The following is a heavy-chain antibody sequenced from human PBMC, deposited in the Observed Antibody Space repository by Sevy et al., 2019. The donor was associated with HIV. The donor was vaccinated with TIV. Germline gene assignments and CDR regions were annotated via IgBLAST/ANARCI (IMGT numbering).Heavy chain of an antibody. CDR3: AKELSSIVVVVAAIDY. Sequence: GGSLRLSCAASGLTFSSYGMHWVRQAPGKGLEWVAVISYDGSNKYYADSVKGRFTISRDNSKNTLYLQMNSLRAEDTAVYYCAKELSSIVVVVAAIDYWGQGTLVTVSS. CDR2: ISYDGSNK. D-gene: IGHD2-15*01. CDR1: GLTFSSYG. V-gene: IGHV3-30*18. J-gene: IGHJ4*02.